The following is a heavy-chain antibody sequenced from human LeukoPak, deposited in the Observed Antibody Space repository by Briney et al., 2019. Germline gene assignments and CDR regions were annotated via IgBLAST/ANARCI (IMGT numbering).Heavy chain of an antibody. J-gene: IGHJ4*02. CDR3: AKEGYVSR. D-gene: IGHD3-10*02. CDR1: GFTFSSYG. CDR2: ISYDGSNK. Sequence: GGSLRLSCAASGFTFSSYGMHWVRQAPGKGLEWVAVISYDGSNKYYADSVKGRFTISRDNSKNTLYLQMNSLRAEDTAVYYCAKEGYVSRWGQGTLVTVSS. V-gene: IGHV3-30*18.